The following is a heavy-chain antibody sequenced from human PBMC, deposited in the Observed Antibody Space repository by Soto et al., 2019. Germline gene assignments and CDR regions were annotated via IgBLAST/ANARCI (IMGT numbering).Heavy chain of an antibody. CDR3: AKDALGYCIITSCLGPDY. D-gene: IGHD2-2*01. Sequence: EVQLLESGGGLVQPGGSLRLSCAASGFTFSSYAMSWVRQAPGKGLEWVSAISGSGGSTYYADSVKGRFTISRDNSKNTLYLQMNSLRAEDTAVYYCAKDALGYCIITSCLGPDYWGQGTLVTVSS. CDR1: GFTFSSYA. J-gene: IGHJ4*02. CDR2: ISGSGGST. V-gene: IGHV3-23*01.